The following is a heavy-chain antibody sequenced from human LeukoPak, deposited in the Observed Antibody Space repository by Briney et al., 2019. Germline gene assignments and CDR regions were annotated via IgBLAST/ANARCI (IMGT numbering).Heavy chain of an antibody. J-gene: IGHJ3*02. V-gene: IGHV4-59*01. CDR2: IYYSGST. D-gene: IGHD2-15*01. CDR1: GGSLSSYH. Sequence: PSETLSLTCTVSGGSLSSYHWSWIRQPPGKGLEWIGYIYYSGSTNYNPSLKSRVTISVDTSKNQFSLKLSSVTAADTAVYYCARGWFNDAFDIWGQGTMVTVSS. CDR3: ARGWFNDAFDI.